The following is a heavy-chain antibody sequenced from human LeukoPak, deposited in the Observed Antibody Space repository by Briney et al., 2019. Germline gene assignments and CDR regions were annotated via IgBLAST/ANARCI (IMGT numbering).Heavy chain of an antibody. Sequence: GGSLRLSCAASGFTFSSYWMHWVRQAPGKGLVWVSRINSDGSITSYADSVRGRFPISRDNAKNTLYLQMNSLRAEDTAVYYCARVGEAVAAMTAEYFQNWGQGTLVTVSS. D-gene: IGHD2-2*01. V-gene: IGHV3-74*01. CDR1: GFTFSSYW. J-gene: IGHJ1*01. CDR2: INSDGSIT. CDR3: ARVGEAVAAMTAEYFQN.